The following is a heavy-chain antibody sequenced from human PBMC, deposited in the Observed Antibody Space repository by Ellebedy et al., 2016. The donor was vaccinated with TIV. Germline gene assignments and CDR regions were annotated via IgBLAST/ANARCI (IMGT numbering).Heavy chain of an antibody. Sequence: GESLKISCAASGFTFSSYWMSWVRQAPGKGLEWVANIKQDGSEKYYVDSVKGRFTISRDNAKNSLYLQMNSLRAEDTAVYYCAREGEYDFWSGWGDYYYYGMDVWGQGTTVTVSS. J-gene: IGHJ6*02. CDR1: GFTFSSYW. D-gene: IGHD3-3*01. CDR3: AREGEYDFWSGWGDYYYYGMDV. V-gene: IGHV3-7*03. CDR2: IKQDGSEK.